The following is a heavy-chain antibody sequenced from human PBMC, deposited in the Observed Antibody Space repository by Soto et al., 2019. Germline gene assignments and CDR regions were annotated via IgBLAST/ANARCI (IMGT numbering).Heavy chain of an antibody. V-gene: IGHV4-4*07. CDR1: GDSMTKYY. CDR2: IYTSGST. J-gene: IGHJ4*02. Sequence: SATLSLTCTVSGDSMTKYYWSWIRQPAGKGLEWIGRIYTSGSTNYNPSLKSRVTMSIDTSNKHFSLSLKSVTAADTAVYYCARTVGAAYYFDFWGQGALVTVSS. CDR3: ARTVGAAYYFDF. D-gene: IGHD1-26*01.